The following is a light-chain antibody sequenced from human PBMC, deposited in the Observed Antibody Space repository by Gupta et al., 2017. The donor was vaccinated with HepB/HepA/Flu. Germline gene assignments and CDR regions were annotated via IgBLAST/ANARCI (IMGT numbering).Light chain of an antibody. V-gene: IGKV3-20*01. CDR1: QSVSSSY. CDR2: GAS. J-gene: IGKJ1*01. CDR3: QQYGTSPWT. Sequence: EIVLTQSPGTLSLSPGERAALSCRASQSVSSSYLAWYQQKPGQAPRLLIYGASSRATGIPDRFSGSGPATDFTLTISRLEPEDFAVYYCQQYGTSPWTFGQGTKVELK.